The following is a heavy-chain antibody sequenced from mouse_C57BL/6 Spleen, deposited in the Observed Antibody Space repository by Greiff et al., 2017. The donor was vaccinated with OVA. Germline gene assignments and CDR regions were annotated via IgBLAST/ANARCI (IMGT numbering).Heavy chain of an antibody. Sequence: QVQLQQSGPELVKPGASVKISCKASGYAFSSSWMNWVKQRPGKGLEWIGRIYPGDGDTNCNGKFKGKATLTADKSSSTAYMQLSSLTSEDSAVYFCASGRGFAYWGQGTLVTVSA. CDR1: GYAFSSSW. J-gene: IGHJ3*01. CDR2: IYPGDGDT. CDR3: ASGRGFAY. V-gene: IGHV1-82*01. D-gene: IGHD1-1*01.